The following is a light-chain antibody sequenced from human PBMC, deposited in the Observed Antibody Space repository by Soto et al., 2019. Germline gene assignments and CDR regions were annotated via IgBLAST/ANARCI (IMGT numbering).Light chain of an antibody. V-gene: IGLV2-11*01. CDR3: CSYAVTYTSFYV. CDR2: DVS. Sequence: QSALTQPRSVSGSPGQSVTISCTGISSDVGDDNYVSWYQQHPGKAPKLMIYDVSKLPSGVPDRFSGSTSGNTASLTIFALQAEDEADYYWCSYAVTYTSFYVFGTGTKLPVL. CDR1: SSDVGDDNY. J-gene: IGLJ1*01.